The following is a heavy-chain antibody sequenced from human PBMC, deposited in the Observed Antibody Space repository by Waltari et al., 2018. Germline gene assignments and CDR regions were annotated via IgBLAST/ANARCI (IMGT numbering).Heavy chain of an antibody. V-gene: IGHV3-53*01. Sequence: EVQLVESGGDLIQPGGSLRLSCAASGFTVSSNYMSWVRQAPGKGREWCAILYSGGSTYYGDSVKGRFTISRDSSKTTLYLQLNSLRAEDTAVYYCARDYCDRTSCSVAWGQGTLVTVSS. J-gene: IGHJ5*02. CDR1: GFTVSSNY. CDR2: LYSGGST. D-gene: IGHD2-2*01. CDR3: ARDYCDRTSCSVA.